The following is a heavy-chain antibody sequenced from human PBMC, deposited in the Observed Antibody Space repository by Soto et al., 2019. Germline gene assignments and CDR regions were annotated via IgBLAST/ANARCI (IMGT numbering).Heavy chain of an antibody. J-gene: IGHJ5*02. CDR1: GDSVTSHY. CDR2: MHYTGLS. Sequence: SETLSLTCSFSGDSVTSHYLTWIRQSPGKGLEWIGDMHYTGLSHYNPSLKSRLTISVDTSKNQFTLHLTAVTVADTAVYYCARGPFYDSSGLYPPWGQGTLVTVSS. V-gene: IGHV4-59*02. D-gene: IGHD3-22*01. CDR3: ARGPFYDSSGLYPP.